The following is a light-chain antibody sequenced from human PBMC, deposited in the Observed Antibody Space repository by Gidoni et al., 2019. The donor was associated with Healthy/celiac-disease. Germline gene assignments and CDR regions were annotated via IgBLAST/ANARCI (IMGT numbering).Light chain of an antibody. CDR3: SSYTSSSTS. Sequence: QSALTQPASVSGSPGQSITIACTGTSSDVGGYNYVSWYQQHPVKAPKLMIYDVSNRPSGVSNRFSGSKSGNTASLTISGLQAEDEADYYCSSYTSSSTSFGGGTKLTVL. CDR2: DVS. CDR1: SSDVGGYNY. V-gene: IGLV2-14*03. J-gene: IGLJ2*01.